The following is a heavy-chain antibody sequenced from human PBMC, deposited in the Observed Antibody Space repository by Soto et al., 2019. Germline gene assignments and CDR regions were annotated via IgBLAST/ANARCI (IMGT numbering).Heavy chain of an antibody. CDR1: GFTFDDYA. D-gene: IGHD2-15*01. CDR2: ISWNSGSI. J-gene: IGHJ5*02. CDR3: AKDSNAVVAAPGGWFDP. V-gene: IGHV3-9*01. Sequence: DVQLVESGGGLVQPGRSLRLSCAASGFTFDDYAMHWVRQAPGKGLEWVSGISWNSGSIGYADSVKGRFTISRDNAKNFXYLQMNSLRAEDTALYYCAKDSNAVVAAPGGWFDPWGQGTLVTVSS.